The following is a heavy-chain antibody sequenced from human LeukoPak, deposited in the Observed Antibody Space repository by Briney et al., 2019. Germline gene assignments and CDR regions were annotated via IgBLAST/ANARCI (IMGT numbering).Heavy chain of an antibody. D-gene: IGHD3-16*01. Sequence: PGGSLRLSCAASGFTFSTYGMSWVRQAPGKGLEWVSAISGSGTGTYYADSVKGRFAISRDNSKNTLFLQMNSLRAEDTAVYYCAAFYDYVWGSEWYFDLWGRGTLVTVSS. CDR3: AAFYDYVWGSEWYFDL. CDR1: GFTFSTYG. CDR2: ISGSGTGT. J-gene: IGHJ2*01. V-gene: IGHV3-23*01.